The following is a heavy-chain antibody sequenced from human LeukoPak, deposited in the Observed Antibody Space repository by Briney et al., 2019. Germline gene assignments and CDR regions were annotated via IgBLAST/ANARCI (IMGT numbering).Heavy chain of an antibody. CDR1: GYTFTSYA. D-gene: IGHD2-15*01. CDR3: ARGYCSGGSCPNWFDP. CDR2: INTNTGNP. J-gene: IGHJ5*02. V-gene: IGHV7-4-1*02. Sequence: ASVKVSCKASGYTFTSYAMNWVRQAPGQGLEWMGWINTNTGNPTYAQGFTGRFVFSLDTSVSTAYLQTSSLKAEDTAVYYCARGYCSGGSCPNWFDPWGQGTLVTVSS.